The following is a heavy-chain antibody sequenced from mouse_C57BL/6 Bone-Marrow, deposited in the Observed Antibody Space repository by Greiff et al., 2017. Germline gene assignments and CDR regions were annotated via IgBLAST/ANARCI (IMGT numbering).Heavy chain of an antibody. D-gene: IGHD1-1*01. Sequence: QVQLQQSGPELVKPGASVKISCKASGYAFSSSWMNWVKQRPGKGLEWIGRIYPGDGDTNYNGKFKGKATLTADKSSSTAYMQLSSLTSEDSAVYFCAQEPVGDYWGQGTTLTVSS. CDR2: IYPGDGDT. J-gene: IGHJ2*01. V-gene: IGHV1-82*01. CDR3: AQEPVGDY. CDR1: GYAFSSSW.